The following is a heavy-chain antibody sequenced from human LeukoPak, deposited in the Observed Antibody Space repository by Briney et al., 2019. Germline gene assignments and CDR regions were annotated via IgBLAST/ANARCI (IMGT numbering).Heavy chain of an antibody. J-gene: IGHJ4*02. D-gene: IGHD6-19*01. CDR2: IYYSGSA. CDR1: GGSISSYY. Sequence: SETLSLTCTVSGGSISSYYWSWIRQPPGKGLEWIGYIYYSGSATYNPSLKSRVTISLNTSKNQFSLKLSSVTAAGTALYYCAGRSRSAWYYDYWGQGTLVIVSS. V-gene: IGHV4-59*01. CDR3: AGRSRSAWYYDY.